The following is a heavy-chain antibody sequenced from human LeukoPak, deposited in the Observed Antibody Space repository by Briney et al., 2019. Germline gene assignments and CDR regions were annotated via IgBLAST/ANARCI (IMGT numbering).Heavy chain of an antibody. J-gene: IGHJ4*02. Sequence: PSETLSLTCTVSGYTISSGYSWGWIRQPPGKGLEWIASIYFGGSTYYNPSLKSRVTISVDTSKNQFSLKLSSVTAADTAVYYCARFSRYYYDSSGYFYWGQGTLVTVSS. CDR1: GYTISSGYS. CDR2: IYFGGST. V-gene: IGHV4-38-2*02. D-gene: IGHD3-22*01. CDR3: ARFSRYYYDSSGYFY.